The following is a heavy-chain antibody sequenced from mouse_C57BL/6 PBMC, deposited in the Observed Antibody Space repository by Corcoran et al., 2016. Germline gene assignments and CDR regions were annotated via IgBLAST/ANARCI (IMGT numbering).Heavy chain of an antibody. Sequence: EVQLQQSGPELVKPGASVKISCKASGYTFTDYYMNWVKQSHGKSLEWIGDINPNNGGTSYNQKFKGKATLTVDKSSSTAYMELRSLTSEDSAVYYCARSYSKNPAWFAYWGQGTLVTVSA. J-gene: IGHJ3*01. CDR1: GYTFTDYY. CDR3: ARSYSKNPAWFAY. V-gene: IGHV1-26*01. CDR2: INPNNGGT. D-gene: IGHD2-5*01.